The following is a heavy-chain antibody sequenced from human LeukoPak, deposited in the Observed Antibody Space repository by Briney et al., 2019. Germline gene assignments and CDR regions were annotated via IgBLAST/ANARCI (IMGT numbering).Heavy chain of an antibody. J-gene: IGHJ4*02. D-gene: IGHD3-10*01. CDR3: HGGPSKMVRERAFDY. V-gene: IGHV1-24*01. CDR2: FDPEDGET. Sequence: ASVKVSCKVSGYTLTELSMHWVRQAPGKGLAWMGGFDPEDGETIYAQKFQGRVTMTEDTSTDTAYMELSSLRSEDTAVYYCHGGPSKMVRERAFDYWGQGTLVTVSS. CDR1: GYTLTELS.